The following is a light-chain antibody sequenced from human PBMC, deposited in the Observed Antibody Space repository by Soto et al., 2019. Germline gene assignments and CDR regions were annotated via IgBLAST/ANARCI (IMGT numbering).Light chain of an antibody. V-gene: IGLV2-14*03. CDR1: SSDVGGYNF. Sequence: QSALTQTASVSGSPGQSITISCTGTSSDVGGYNFVSWYQQHPGKAPKLIIHEVTNRPSGVSNRFSGSKSVNTASLTISGLQAEDEAVYYCCSHSSSITWMFGGGTKVTVL. CDR2: EVT. J-gene: IGLJ3*02. CDR3: CSHSSSITWM.